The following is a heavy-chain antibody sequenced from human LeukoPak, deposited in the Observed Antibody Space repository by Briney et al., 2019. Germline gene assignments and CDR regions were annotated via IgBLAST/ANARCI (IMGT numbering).Heavy chain of an antibody. J-gene: IGHJ3*01. Sequence: ASETLSLTCTVSGGSMSSNYWSWIRQPPGKGLEWIGYIYNSGTIYYSGSTNYNPSLLSRVTISVDTSKNQFSLKLRSVTAADTAVYYCARPFSGSYSDAFDLWGQGTVVTVSS. V-gene: IGHV4-59*08. CDR3: ARPFSGSYSDAFDL. CDR2: IYNSGTIYYSGST. D-gene: IGHD1-26*01. CDR1: GGSMSSNY.